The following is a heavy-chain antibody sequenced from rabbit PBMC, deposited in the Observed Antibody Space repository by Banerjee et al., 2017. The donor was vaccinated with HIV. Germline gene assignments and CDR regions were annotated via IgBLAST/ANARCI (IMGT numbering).Heavy chain of an antibody. V-gene: IGHV1S45*01. CDR3: AREGYGDGTGDYDL. J-gene: IGHJ6*01. CDR2: TSTGDGIT. D-gene: IGHD7-1*01. CDR1: GFSLSSYW. Sequence: QEQLEESGGDLVKPEGSLTLTCTASGFSLSSYWMSWVRQAPGKGLEWIGITSTGDGITYYASWVNGRFTISKTSSTTVTLQMTSLTAADTATYFCAREGYGDGTGDYDLWGPGTLVTVS.